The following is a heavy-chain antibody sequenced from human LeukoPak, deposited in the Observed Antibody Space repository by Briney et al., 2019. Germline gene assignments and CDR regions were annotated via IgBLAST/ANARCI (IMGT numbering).Heavy chain of an antibody. CDR2: ISSSSSYI. Sequence: GGSLRLSCAASGFTFSSYAMNWVRQAPGKGLEWVSSISSSSSYIYYADSVKGRFTISRDNAKNSLYLQMNSLRAEDTAVYYCACITMVRGVIIWGQGTLVTVSS. CDR3: ACITMVRGVII. V-gene: IGHV3-21*01. CDR1: GFTFSSYA. D-gene: IGHD3-10*01. J-gene: IGHJ4*02.